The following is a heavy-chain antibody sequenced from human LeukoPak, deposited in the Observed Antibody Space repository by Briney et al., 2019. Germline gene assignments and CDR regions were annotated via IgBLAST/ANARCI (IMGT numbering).Heavy chain of an antibody. CDR1: GFTFSSYG. D-gene: IGHD3-10*01. CDR2: ISGSGGST. Sequence: GGSLRLSCAASGFTFSSYGMSWVRQAPGKGLEWVSAISGSGGSTYYADSVKGRFTISRDNSKNTLYLQMNSLRAEETAVYYCAKAGDIITMVRGVRIDYFDYWGQGTLVTVSS. CDR3: AKAGDIITMVRGVRIDYFDY. V-gene: IGHV3-23*01. J-gene: IGHJ4*02.